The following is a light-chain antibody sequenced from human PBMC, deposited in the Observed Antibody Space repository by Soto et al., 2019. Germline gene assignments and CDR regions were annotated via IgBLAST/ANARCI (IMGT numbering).Light chain of an antibody. J-gene: IGLJ2*01. V-gene: IGLV2-8*01. Sequence: QSALTQPPSASGSPGQSVTFSCTGTSSDVGGYNYVSWYQQHPGKAPKLMIYEVSKRPSGVPDRLSGSKSGNTASLTVSGLQVEDEADYYCASYTGSDTLVFGGGTKLTVL. CDR1: SSDVGGYNY. CDR2: EVS. CDR3: ASYTGSDTLV.